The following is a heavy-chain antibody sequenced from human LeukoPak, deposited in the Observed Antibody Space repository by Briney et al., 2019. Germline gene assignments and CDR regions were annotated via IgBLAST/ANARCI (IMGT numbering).Heavy chain of an antibody. D-gene: IGHD3-10*01. Sequence: GGSLRLSCAASGFTFSSYAMSWVRQAPGKGLEWVSTISGGGGGTYYADSVKGRFTISRDNSKNTLHLQMNSLRAEDTALYYCARDLHYYMAMDVWGQGTTVTVSS. V-gene: IGHV3-23*01. CDR1: GFTFSSYA. CDR2: ISGGGGGT. J-gene: IGHJ6*02. CDR3: ARDLHYYMAMDV.